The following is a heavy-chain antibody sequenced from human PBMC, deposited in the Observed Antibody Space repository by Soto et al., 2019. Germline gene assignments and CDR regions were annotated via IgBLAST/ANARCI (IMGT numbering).Heavy chain of an antibody. Sequence: ELKLLEIGGGLVQPGGSLRLSCAASEFTFSTYAMTWVRQAPGRGLQWVATISDSGDITYYADSVKGRFTISRDNSRNTLYLQMNNLRAEDTALYYCAKTWVQSIKDRPPRFDYWGRGTLVTVSS. J-gene: IGHJ4*02. CDR2: ISDSGDIT. V-gene: IGHV3-23*01. CDR3: AKTWVQSIKDRPPRFDY. CDR1: EFTFSTYA. D-gene: IGHD6-6*01.